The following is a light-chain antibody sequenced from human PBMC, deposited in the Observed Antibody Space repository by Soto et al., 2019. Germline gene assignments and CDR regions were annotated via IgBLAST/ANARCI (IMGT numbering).Light chain of an antibody. CDR3: QSYDNSLSHVV. CDR1: SSNIGSFYD. J-gene: IGLJ2*01. Sequence: QSVLTQPPSVSGAPGQRVTIPWTGSSSNIGSFYDVHWYQQLPGTVPKLLIYGDNNRPSGVPDRFSGSKSGTSASLAITGLQPEDGADYYCQSYDNSLSHVVFGGGTKVTVL. CDR2: GDN. V-gene: IGLV1-40*01.